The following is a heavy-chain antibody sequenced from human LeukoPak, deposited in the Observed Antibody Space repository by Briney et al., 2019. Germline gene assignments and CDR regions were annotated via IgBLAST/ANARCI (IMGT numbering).Heavy chain of an antibody. V-gene: IGHV1-69*04. Sequence: EASVKVSCKASGYTFTSYDINWVRQATGQGLEWMGRIIPILGIANYAQKFQGRVTITADKSTSTAYMELSSLRSEDTAVYYCARDRNWGYFDYWGQGTLVTVSS. CDR2: IIPILGIA. CDR1: GYTFTSYD. CDR3: ARDRNWGYFDY. D-gene: IGHD7-27*01. J-gene: IGHJ4*02.